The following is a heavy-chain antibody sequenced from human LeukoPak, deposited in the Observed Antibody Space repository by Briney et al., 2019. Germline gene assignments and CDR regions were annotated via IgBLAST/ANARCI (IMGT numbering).Heavy chain of an antibody. J-gene: IGHJ5*02. D-gene: IGHD3-3*01. CDR2: IYYSGGT. CDR1: GASFSSGDYY. CDR3: ARWAIFGVA. V-gene: IGHV4-30-4*08. Sequence: SETLSLTCTVSGASFSSGDYYWSWIRQPPGQGLEWIGYIYYSGGTYSNPSLKSRLTISVDTSKNQFSLKLTSVTAADTAVYYCARWAIFGVAWGQGTLVTVSS.